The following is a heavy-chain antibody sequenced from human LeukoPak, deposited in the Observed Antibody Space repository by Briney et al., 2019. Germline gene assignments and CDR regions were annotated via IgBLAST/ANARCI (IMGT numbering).Heavy chain of an antibody. CDR2: INPNSGGT. J-gene: IGHJ4*02. Sequence: ASVEVSFKAFGFPLTWYYIHRGRPAPGQGVGWMGWINPNSGGTNYAQKFQGRVTMTRDTSISTAYMELSGLRSDDTAVYYCARAITMIVHDYWGQGTLVTVSS. CDR1: GFPLTWYY. D-gene: IGHD3-22*01. V-gene: IGHV1-2*02. CDR3: ARAITMIVHDY.